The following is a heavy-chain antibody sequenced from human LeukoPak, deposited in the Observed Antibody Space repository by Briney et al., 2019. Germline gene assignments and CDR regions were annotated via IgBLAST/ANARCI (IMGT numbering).Heavy chain of an antibody. J-gene: IGHJ4*02. Sequence: PSETLSLTCAVYGGSFIGYYWSWIRQPAGKGLEWIGRIYTSGSTNHNPSLKSRVTMSVDTSKNQFSLKLSSVTAADTAVYYCARGTASSSWIDYWGQGTLVTVSS. V-gene: IGHV4-59*10. CDR1: GGSFIGYY. D-gene: IGHD6-13*01. CDR3: ARGTASSSWIDY. CDR2: IYTSGST.